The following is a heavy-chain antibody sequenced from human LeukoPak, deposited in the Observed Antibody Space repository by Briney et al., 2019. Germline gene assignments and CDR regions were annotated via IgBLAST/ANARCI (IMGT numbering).Heavy chain of an antibody. V-gene: IGHV3-11*06. D-gene: IGHD3-22*01. CDR1: GFTFTDYY. CDR2: ISSSSNYK. J-gene: IGHJ4*02. Sequence: PGGSLRLSCAASGFTFTDYYMSWIRQAPGKGLERVSYISSSSNYKNYADSVKGRFTISRDNAKNSLYLQMNSLRAEDTAMYYCARGDYDSSGYYIPDYWGQGTLVTVSS. CDR3: ARGDYDSSGYYIPDY.